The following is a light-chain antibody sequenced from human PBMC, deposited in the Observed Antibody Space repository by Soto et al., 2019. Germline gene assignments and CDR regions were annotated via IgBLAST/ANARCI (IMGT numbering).Light chain of an antibody. V-gene: IGKV1-39*01. CDR2: AAS. CDR3: QQSYSTPLP. CDR1: QTIITY. J-gene: IGKJ4*01. Sequence: DIQMTQSPSSLSASVGDRVSITCRASQTIITYLNWYQQKPGKAPKLVIYAASSLQSGVPSRFSGSGSGTDFTLTISSLQPEDSATYYCQQSYSTPLPFGGGTKVEIK.